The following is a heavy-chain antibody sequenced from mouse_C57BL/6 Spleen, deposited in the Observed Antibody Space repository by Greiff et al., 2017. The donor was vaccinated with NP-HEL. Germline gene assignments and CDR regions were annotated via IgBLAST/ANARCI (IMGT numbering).Heavy chain of an antibody. Sequence: VQLQQSGAELARPGASVKLSCKASGYTFTSYGISWVKQRTGQGLEWIGEIYPRSGNTYYNEKFKGKATLTADKSSSTAYMELRSLTSEDSAVYFCAAPYDYDRTGNSFAYWGQGTLVTVSA. CDR1: GYTFTSYG. V-gene: IGHV1-81*01. D-gene: IGHD2-4*01. J-gene: IGHJ3*01. CDR2: IYPRSGNT. CDR3: AAPYDYDRTGNSFAY.